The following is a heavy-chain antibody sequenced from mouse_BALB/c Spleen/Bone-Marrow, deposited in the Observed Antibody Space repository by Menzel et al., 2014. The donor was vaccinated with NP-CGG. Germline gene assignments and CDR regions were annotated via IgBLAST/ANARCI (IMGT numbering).Heavy chain of an antibody. CDR2: ISYSGST. D-gene: IGHD2-1*01. V-gene: IGHV3-2*02. CDR3: ARSRFHGNWYFDV. J-gene: IGHJ1*01. Sequence: EVQLQQSGPGLVKPSQSLSLTCTVTGYSITSDYAWNWIRQFPGNKLEWMGYISYSGSTSYNPSLKSRISITRDTSKNQFFLQLNSVTTEDTATYYCARSRFHGNWYFDVWGAGTTVTVSS. CDR1: GYSITSDYA.